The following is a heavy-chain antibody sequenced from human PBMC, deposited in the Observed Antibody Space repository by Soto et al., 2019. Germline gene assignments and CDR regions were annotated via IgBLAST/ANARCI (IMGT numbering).Heavy chain of an antibody. Sequence: QVQLVESGGDLVKPGGSLRLSCAASGFTFSDHYMSWIRQAPGKGLEWISYTTPSGSSSSYADSVKGRFTISRDNAKNSLYLQMNSLRGDDTAVYYCARELSGNYLAFELWGQGTMVTVSS. CDR2: TTPSGSSS. CDR1: GFTFSDHY. V-gene: IGHV3-11*01. D-gene: IGHD1-26*01. CDR3: ARELSGNYLAFEL. J-gene: IGHJ3*01.